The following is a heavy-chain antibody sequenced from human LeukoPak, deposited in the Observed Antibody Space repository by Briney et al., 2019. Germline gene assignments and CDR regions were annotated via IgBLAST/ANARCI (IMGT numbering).Heavy chain of an antibody. J-gene: IGHJ4*02. D-gene: IGHD1-7*01. V-gene: IGHV3-30*04. Sequence: GGSLRLSCAASGFTFRSYAMHWVRQAPGKGLEWVALISYDGSNIYYADSVKGRITISRDNSKNTLYLQMNSLRAEDTAVYYCAKLPVEDYWGQGTLVTVSS. CDR1: GFTFRSYA. CDR3: AKLPVEDY. CDR2: ISYDGSNI.